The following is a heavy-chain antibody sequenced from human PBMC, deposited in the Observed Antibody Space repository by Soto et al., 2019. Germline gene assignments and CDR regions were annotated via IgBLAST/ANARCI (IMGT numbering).Heavy chain of an antibody. Sequence: GESLKISCTGSGDSFTSYWIGWVRQMPGKGLEWMGIIYPGDSDTRYSPSFQGQVTISADKSISTACLQWSSLKASDTDMYYCARLEVAAAGTICFDPRGKGTLVTDSS. CDR1: GDSFTSYW. CDR2: IYPGDSDT. J-gene: IGHJ5*02. CDR3: ARLEVAAAGTICFDP. V-gene: IGHV5-51*01. D-gene: IGHD6-13*01.